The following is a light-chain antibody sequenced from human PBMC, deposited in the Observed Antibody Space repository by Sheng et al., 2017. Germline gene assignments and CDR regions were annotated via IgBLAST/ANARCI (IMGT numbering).Light chain of an antibody. Sequence: QSALTQPRSVSGSPGQSVTISCTGTFSDLGGYHYVSWYQQHPGKAPKLIILDVNKRPSGVPDRFSGSKSGDTASLTISGLQAGDDADYYCSSYTGTYVVFGGGTKLTVL. CDR1: FSDLGGYHY. CDR2: DVN. CDR3: SSYTGTYVV. V-gene: IGLV2-11*01. J-gene: IGLJ2*01.